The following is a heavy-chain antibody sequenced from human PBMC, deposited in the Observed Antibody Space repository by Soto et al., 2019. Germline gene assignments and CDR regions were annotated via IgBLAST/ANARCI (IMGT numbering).Heavy chain of an antibody. V-gene: IGHV4-59*08. J-gene: IGHJ6*03. CDR1: GGSISSYY. D-gene: IGHD3-3*01. Sequence: PSETLSLTCTVSGGSISSYYWSWIRQPPGKGLEWIGYIYYSGSTNYNPSLKSRVTISVDTSKNQFSLKLSSVTAADTAVYYCARHIAIFGVVIHMDVWGKGTTVTVSS. CDR3: ARHIAIFGVVIHMDV. CDR2: IYYSGST.